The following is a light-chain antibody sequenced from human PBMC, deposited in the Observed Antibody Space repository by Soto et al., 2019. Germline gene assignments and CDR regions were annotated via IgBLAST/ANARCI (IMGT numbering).Light chain of an antibody. J-gene: IGKJ2*01. V-gene: IGKV1-17*01. CDR2: SAS. Sequence: DIQMTQSPSSLSASVGDRVTITCRASQGIRDALGWYQQKPGKVPKRLIYSASSLQNGVPSRFSGSGSETVFTLTISSLQPEDFATYVCLQHSDYPFTFGQGTRLEI. CDR3: LQHSDYPFT. CDR1: QGIRDA.